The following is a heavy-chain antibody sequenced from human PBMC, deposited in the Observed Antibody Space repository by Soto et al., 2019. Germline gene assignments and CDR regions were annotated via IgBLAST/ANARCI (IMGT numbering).Heavy chain of an antibody. V-gene: IGHV4-61*01. CDR1: GGSVSSGSYY. J-gene: IGHJ5*02. CDR3: ARTPVGLEWLPKFDP. CDR2: IYYSGST. D-gene: IGHD3-3*01. Sequence: QVQLQESGPGLVKPSETLSLTCTVSGGSVSSGSYYWSWIRQPPGKGLEWIGYIYYSGSTNYNPSLTSRVPISVDPAKSRFSLKLSSVTAADTAVYYCARTPVGLEWLPKFDPWGQGTLVTVSS.